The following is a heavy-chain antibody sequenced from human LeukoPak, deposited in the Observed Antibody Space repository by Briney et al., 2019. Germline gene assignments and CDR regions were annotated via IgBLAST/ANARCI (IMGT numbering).Heavy chain of an antibody. J-gene: IGHJ4*02. V-gene: IGHV3-13*01. CDR2: IGTAGDT. CDR1: GFTFSSYD. Sequence: GGSLRLSCAASGFTFSSYDMHWVRQATGKGLGWVSAIGTAGDTYYPGSVKGRFTISRENAKNSLYLQMNSLRAGDTAVYYCARSTPEDYSSGPIDYWGQGTLVTVSS. D-gene: IGHD3-22*01. CDR3: ARSTPEDYSSGPIDY.